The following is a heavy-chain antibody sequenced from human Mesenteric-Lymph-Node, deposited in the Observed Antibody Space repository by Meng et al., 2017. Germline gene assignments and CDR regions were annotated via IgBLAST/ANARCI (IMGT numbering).Heavy chain of an antibody. CDR2: ISSSGSTI. Sequence: GESLKISCAASGFTFSSYEMNWVRQAPGKGLEWVSYISSSGSTIYYADSVKGRFTISRDNSKNTLYLQMNSLRAEDTAVYYCAKEGYCTNGVCGSRYGMDVWGQGTTVTVSS. CDR1: GFTFSSYE. V-gene: IGHV3-48*03. CDR3: AKEGYCTNGVCGSRYGMDV. J-gene: IGHJ6*02. D-gene: IGHD2-8*01.